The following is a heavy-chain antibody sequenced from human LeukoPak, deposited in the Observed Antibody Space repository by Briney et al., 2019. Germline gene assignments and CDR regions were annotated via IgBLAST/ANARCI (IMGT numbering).Heavy chain of an antibody. Sequence: ASVTVSYTASGYTFTSYGISWVRQAPGQGLEWMGWISAYNGNTNYAQKLQGRVTMTTDTSTSTAYMELRSLRSDDTAVYYCARDLRITIFPDAFDIWGQGTMVTVSS. V-gene: IGHV1-18*01. J-gene: IGHJ3*02. D-gene: IGHD3-9*01. CDR3: ARDLRITIFPDAFDI. CDR1: GYTFTSYG. CDR2: ISAYNGNT.